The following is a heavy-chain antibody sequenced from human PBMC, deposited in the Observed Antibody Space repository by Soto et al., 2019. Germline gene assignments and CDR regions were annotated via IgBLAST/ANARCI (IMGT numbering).Heavy chain of an antibody. CDR2: IFYSGTT. CDR3: ARGWLRVTGTYDS. CDR1: GDSVNSGRYY. J-gene: IGHJ4*02. Sequence: QVQLQQSGPGLVKPSQTLSLTCTVSGDSVNSGRYYWHWIRQLPGKGLEWIGYIFYSGTTYYNPSLTSRVTISLATSKNDLSLKLTSVTVADTAVYFCARGWLRVTGTYDSWGQGTLVTVSS. D-gene: IGHD1-1*01. V-gene: IGHV4-31*03.